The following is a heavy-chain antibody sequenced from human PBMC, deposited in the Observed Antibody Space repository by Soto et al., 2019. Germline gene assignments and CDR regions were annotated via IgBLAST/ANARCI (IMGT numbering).Heavy chain of an antibody. V-gene: IGHV1-46*01. CDR3: ARVAVGGWYPSYFDY. CDR1: GYTFTSYY. J-gene: IGHJ4*02. CDR2: INPSGGST. Sequence: GASVKVSCKASGYTFTSYYMHWVRQAPGQGLEWMGIINPSGGSTSYAQKFQGRVTMTRDTSTSTVYMELSSLRSEDTAVYYCARVAVGGWYPSYFDYWGQGTPVTVSS. D-gene: IGHD6-19*01.